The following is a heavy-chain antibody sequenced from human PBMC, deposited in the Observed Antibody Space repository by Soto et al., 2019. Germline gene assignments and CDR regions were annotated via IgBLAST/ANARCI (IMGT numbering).Heavy chain of an antibody. J-gene: IGHJ4*02. D-gene: IGHD5-12*01. CDR3: AGGRWLQLFDY. V-gene: IGHV4-61*08. Sequence: SETLSLTCTVSGGSISSGDYYWSWIRQPPGKGLEWIGYIYYSGSTNYNPSLKSRVTISVDTSKNQFSLKLSSVTAADTAVYYCAGGRWLQLFDYWGQGTLVTVSS. CDR1: GGSISSGDYY. CDR2: IYYSGST.